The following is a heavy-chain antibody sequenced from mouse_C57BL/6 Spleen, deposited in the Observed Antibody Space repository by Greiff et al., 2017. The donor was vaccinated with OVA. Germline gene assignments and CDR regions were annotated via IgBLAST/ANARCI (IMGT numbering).Heavy chain of an antibody. CDR1: GFTFSDYG. V-gene: IGHV5-17*01. CDR3: ARPYGNYLYYFDY. D-gene: IGHD2-1*01. J-gene: IGHJ2*01. CDR2: ISSGSSTI. Sequence: EVQVVESGGGLVKPGGSLKLSCAASGFTFSDYGMHWVRQAPEKGLEWVAYISSGSSTIYYADTVKGRFTISRDNAKNTLFLQMTSLRSEDTAMYYCARPYGNYLYYFDYWGQGTTLTVSS.